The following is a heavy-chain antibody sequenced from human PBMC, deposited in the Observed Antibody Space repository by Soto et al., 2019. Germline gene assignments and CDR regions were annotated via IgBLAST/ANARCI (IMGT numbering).Heavy chain of an antibody. CDR1: GFTFSSYA. Sequence: QVQLVESGGGVDQPGRSLRLSCAASGFTFSSYAMHWVRQAPGKGLEWVAVISYDGSNKYYADSVKGRFTISRDNSKNTLYLQMNSLRAEDTAVYYCARDIAAARDYYYGMDVWGQGTTVTVSS. CDR2: ISYDGSNK. J-gene: IGHJ6*02. CDR3: ARDIAAARDYYYGMDV. D-gene: IGHD6-13*01. V-gene: IGHV3-30-3*01.